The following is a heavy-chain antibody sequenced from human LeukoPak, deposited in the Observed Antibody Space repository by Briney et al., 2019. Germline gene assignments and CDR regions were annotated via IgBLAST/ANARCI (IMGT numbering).Heavy chain of an antibody. CDR2: ISYDGSNK. Sequence: GGSLRLSCAASGFTFSSYAMHWVRQAPGKGLEWVAVISYDGSNKYYADSVKGRFAISRDNAKKTLYLEMNSLRMEDTAIYYCATSRVFDHWGQGTLVTVSS. J-gene: IGHJ4*02. CDR1: GFTFSSYA. CDR3: ATSRVFDH. V-gene: IGHV3-30*09.